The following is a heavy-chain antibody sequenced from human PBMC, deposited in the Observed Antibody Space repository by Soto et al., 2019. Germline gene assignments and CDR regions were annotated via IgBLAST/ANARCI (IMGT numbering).Heavy chain of an antibody. J-gene: IGHJ6*02. V-gene: IGHV1-2*04. CDR2: INPNSGGT. Sequence: SVKVSCKASGYTFTGYYMHWVRQAPGQGLEWMGWINPNSGGTNYAQKFQGWVTMTRDTSISTAYMELSRLRSDDTAVYYCARGVPAAIEDYYYYGMDVWGQGTTVTVSS. CDR3: ARGVPAAIEDYYYYGMDV. CDR1: GYTFTGYY. D-gene: IGHD2-2*01.